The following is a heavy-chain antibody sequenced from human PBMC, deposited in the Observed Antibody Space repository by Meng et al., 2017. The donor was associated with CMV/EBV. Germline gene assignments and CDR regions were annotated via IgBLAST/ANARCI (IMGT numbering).Heavy chain of an antibody. V-gene: IGHV4-34*01. J-gene: IGHJ5*02. CDR3: ARCVGGWCDP. CDR1: GGSFIGYY. Sequence: HQWGVGLLKPSESMSPNLAFYGGSFIGYYWSWGRQATGMGLAELGEINTSGSTNCSPSLNTRASRLLEKTETQCSLMLSSVLAADTAVYYCARCVGGWCDPWGQGTLVTVSS. CDR2: INTSGST. D-gene: IGHD1-26*01.